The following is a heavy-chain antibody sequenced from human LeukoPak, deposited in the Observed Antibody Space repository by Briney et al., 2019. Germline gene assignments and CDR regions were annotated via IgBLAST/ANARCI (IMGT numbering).Heavy chain of an antibody. Sequence: QPGGSLRLSCAASGFTFSSHAMSWVRQAPGKGLEWVSAISGSGSSTYHADSVKGRFTISRDNSKNTLYLQMNSLRAEDTAVYYCAKVKYSSSWTYDGGSDYWGQGILVTVSS. CDR3: AKVKYSSSWTYDGGSDY. CDR2: ISGSGSST. CDR1: GFTFSSHA. D-gene: IGHD6-13*01. V-gene: IGHV3-23*01. J-gene: IGHJ4*02.